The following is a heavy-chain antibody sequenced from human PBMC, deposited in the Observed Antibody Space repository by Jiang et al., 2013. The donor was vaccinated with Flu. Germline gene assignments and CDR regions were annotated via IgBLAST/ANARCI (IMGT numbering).Heavy chain of an antibody. V-gene: IGHV3-30-3*01. CDR1: GFTFSSYA. D-gene: IGHD6-13*01. CDR3: ARGIAAL. Sequence: VQLVESGGGLVKPGGSLRLSCAASGFTFSSYAMHWVRQAPGKGLEWVAVISYDGSNKYYADSVKGRFTISRDNSKNTLYLQMNSLRAEDTAVYYCARGIAALWGQGTLVTVSS. CDR2: ISYDGSNK. J-gene: IGHJ4*02.